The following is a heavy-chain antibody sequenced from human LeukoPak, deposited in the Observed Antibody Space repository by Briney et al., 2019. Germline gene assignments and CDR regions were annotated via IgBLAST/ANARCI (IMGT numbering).Heavy chain of an antibody. CDR2: IIPIFGTA. CDR1: GGTFSSYA. V-gene: IGHV1-69*06. J-gene: IGHJ6*04. D-gene: IGHD2-15*01. CDR3: VRDCSGGSCYPYYYYGMDV. Sequence: GSSVKVSCKASGGTFSSYAISWVRQAPGQGLEWMGGIIPIFGTANYAQKFQGRVTTTADKSTSTAYMELSSLRSEDTAVYYCVRDCSGGSCYPYYYYGMDVWGKGTTVTVSS.